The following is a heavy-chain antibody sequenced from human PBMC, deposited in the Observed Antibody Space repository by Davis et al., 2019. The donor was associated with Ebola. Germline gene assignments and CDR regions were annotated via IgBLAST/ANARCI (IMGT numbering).Heavy chain of an antibody. Sequence: GSLRLSCAVYGGSFSGYYWSWIRQPPGKGLEWIGEINHSGSTNYNPSLKSRVTISVDTSKNQFSLKLSSVTAADTAVYYCARGEVAVAGTGLAYYYYGMDVWGKGTTVTVSS. J-gene: IGHJ6*04. CDR3: ARGEVAVAGTGLAYYYYGMDV. V-gene: IGHV4-34*01. D-gene: IGHD6-19*01. CDR1: GGSFSGYY. CDR2: INHSGST.